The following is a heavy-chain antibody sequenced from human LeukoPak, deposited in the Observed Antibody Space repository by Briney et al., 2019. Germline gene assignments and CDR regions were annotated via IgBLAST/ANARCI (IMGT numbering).Heavy chain of an antibody. CDR2: INPNSGNT. Sequence: ASVKVSCKASGYTFTSYDINWVRQATGQGLEWMGWINPNSGNTGYAQKFQGRVTMTRNTSISTAYMELSSLRSEDTAVYYCARLGVYDGNSYGSYWGQGTLVTVSS. V-gene: IGHV1-8*01. CDR3: ARLGVYDGNSYGSY. D-gene: IGHD5-18*01. CDR1: GYTFTSYD. J-gene: IGHJ4*02.